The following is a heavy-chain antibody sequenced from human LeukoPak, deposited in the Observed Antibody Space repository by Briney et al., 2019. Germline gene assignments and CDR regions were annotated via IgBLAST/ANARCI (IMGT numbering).Heavy chain of an antibody. Sequence: PSETLSLTCTVSGGSISSYYWSWIRQPAGKGLEWIGRIYTSGSTNYNPSLKSRVTMSVDTSKNQFSLKLSSVTAADTAVYYCARDSYYYGSGSYWGVWFDYWGQGTLVTVSS. CDR3: ARDSYYYGSGSYWGVWFDY. CDR1: GGSISSYY. CDR2: IYTSGST. J-gene: IGHJ4*02. V-gene: IGHV4-4*07. D-gene: IGHD3-10*01.